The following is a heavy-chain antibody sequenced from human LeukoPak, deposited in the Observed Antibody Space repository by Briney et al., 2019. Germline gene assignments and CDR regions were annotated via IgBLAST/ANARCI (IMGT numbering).Heavy chain of an antibody. D-gene: IGHD5-18*01. CDR3: GRDPRLGIRGYTYGYIDY. CDR1: GYTFTGYY. J-gene: IGHJ4*02. V-gene: IGHV7-4-1*02. CDR2: INTNTGNP. Sequence: GASVKVSCKASGYTFTGYYMHWVRQAPGQRLEWMGWINTNTGNPTYAQGFTGRYVFSLDTSVSTAYLQISGLTADDTAVYFCGRDPRLGIRGYTYGYIDYWGQGTLVTVSS.